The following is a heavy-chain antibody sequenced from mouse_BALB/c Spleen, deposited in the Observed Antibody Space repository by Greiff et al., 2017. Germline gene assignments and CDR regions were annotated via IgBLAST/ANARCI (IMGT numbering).Heavy chain of an antibody. Sequence: EVQLQESGGDLVKPGGSLKLSCAASGFTFSSYGMSWVRQTPDKRLEWVATISSGGSYTYYPDSVKGRFTISRDNAKNTLYLQMSSLKSEDTAMYYCERHDYYYFDYWGQGTTLTVSS. J-gene: IGHJ2*01. CDR2: ISSGGSYT. CDR3: ERHDYYYFDY. V-gene: IGHV5-6*01. CDR1: GFTFSSYG. D-gene: IGHD2-4*01.